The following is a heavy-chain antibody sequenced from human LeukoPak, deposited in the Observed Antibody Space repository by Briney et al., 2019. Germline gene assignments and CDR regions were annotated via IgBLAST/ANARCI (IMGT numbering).Heavy chain of an antibody. V-gene: IGHV1-46*01. J-gene: IGHJ4*02. CDR2: INPSGGST. CDR1: GYTFTSYY. D-gene: IGHD3-22*01. CDR3: AREAYYYDSSGYQGLDY. Sequence: GASVKVSCKASGYTFTSYYMHWVRQAPGQGLEWMGIINPSGGSTSYAQKFQGRVTMTRDMSTSTVYMELSSLRSEDTAVYYCAREAYYYDSSGYQGLDYWGQGTLVTVSS.